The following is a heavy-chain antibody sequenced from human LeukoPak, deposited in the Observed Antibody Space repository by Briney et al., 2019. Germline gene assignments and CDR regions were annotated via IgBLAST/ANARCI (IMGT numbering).Heavy chain of an antibody. Sequence: SETLSVTCTVSGGSISSYYWSWIRQPPGKGVEWIGYIYYSGSTNYNPSLESRVTISVDTSKNQFSLKLSSVTAADTAVYYCAGAPRYSSSWYGWGFDIWGQGTMVTVSS. J-gene: IGHJ3*02. V-gene: IGHV4-59*01. CDR2: IYYSGST. CDR3: AGAPRYSSSWYGWGFDI. CDR1: GGSISSYY. D-gene: IGHD6-13*01.